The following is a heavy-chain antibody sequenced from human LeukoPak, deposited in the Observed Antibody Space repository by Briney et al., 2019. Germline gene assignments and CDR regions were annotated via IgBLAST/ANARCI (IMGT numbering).Heavy chain of an antibody. J-gene: IGHJ6*02. CDR2: ISYDGSNK. Sequence: PGRSLRLSCAASGFTFSSYGMHWVRQAPGKGLEWVAVISYDGSNKYYADSVKGRFTISRDNSKNTLYLQMNSLRAEDTAVYYCAKDETQGLVLYYYGMDVWGQGTTVTVSS. CDR1: GFTFSSYG. CDR3: AKDETQGLVLYYYGMDV. V-gene: IGHV3-30*18. D-gene: IGHD6-19*01.